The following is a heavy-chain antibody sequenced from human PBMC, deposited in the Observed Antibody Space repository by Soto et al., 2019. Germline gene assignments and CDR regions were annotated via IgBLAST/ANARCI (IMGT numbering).Heavy chain of an antibody. J-gene: IGHJ4*02. D-gene: IGHD3-22*01. CDR1: GDSITWTSCY. CDR3: ARPHSHDNTFYYYFDS. CDR2: IFHGGST. V-gene: IGHV4-39*07. Sequence: PAETLSLTCTLSGDSITWTSCYWGWIRQPPGKGLEWIGEIFHGGSTNYSPSLKSRVTISVDTSKNQFSLQLTSVTAADTAVYYCARPHSHDNTFYYYFDSWGQATLVTVSS.